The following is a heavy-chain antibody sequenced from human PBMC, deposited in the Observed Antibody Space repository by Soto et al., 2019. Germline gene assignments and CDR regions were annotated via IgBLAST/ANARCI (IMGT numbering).Heavy chain of an antibody. V-gene: IGHV4-61*01. CDR3: ARDIVLMVYARGPNWFDP. Sequence: PSETLSLTCTVSGGSVSSGSYYWSWIRQPPGKGLEWIGYIYYSGSTNYNPSLKSRFTISRDNAKNSLYLQMNSLRAEDTAVYYCARDIVLMVYARGPNWFDPWGQGTLVTVPQ. J-gene: IGHJ5*02. CDR2: IYYSGST. D-gene: IGHD2-8*01. CDR1: GGSVSSGSYY.